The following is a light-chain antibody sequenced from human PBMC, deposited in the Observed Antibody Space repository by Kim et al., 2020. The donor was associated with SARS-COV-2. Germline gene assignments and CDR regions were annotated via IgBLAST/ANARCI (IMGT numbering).Light chain of an antibody. CDR1: SSDIGNHEY. Sequence: GPSITISGTGTSSDIGNHEYVSWYQQHPGKAPKLIIYGVSNRPSGISSRFSGSKFGNTASLTISGLQAEDEADYYCSSSTRTSTLLFGGGTKVTVL. J-gene: IGLJ3*02. CDR3: SSSTRTSTLL. CDR2: GVS. V-gene: IGLV2-14*03.